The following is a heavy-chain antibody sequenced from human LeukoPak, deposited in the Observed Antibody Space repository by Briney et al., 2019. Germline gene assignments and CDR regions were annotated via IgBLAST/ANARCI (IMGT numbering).Heavy chain of an antibody. CDR2: ITNDGSGA. D-gene: IGHD5-12*01. J-gene: IGHJ4*02. Sequence: PGGSLRLSCTASGFTFSNYWMHWVRQAPGKGLVWVSRITNDGSGATYADSVKGRFTISRDNAKNTVYLQMNSLRAEGTAVYYCARDIATTPVYWGQGTLVTVPS. V-gene: IGHV3-74*01. CDR3: ARDIATTPVY. CDR1: GFTFSNYW.